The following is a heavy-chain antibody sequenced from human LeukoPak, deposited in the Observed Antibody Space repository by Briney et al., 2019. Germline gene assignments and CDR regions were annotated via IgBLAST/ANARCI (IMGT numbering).Heavy chain of an antibody. Sequence: GASVKVSCKASGGTFSSYAISWVRQAPGQGLEWMGRIIPILGIANYAQKFQGRVTITADKSTSTAYMELSSLRSEDTAVYYCASRTVTTLGGDAFDIWGQGTMVTVSS. J-gene: IGHJ3*02. D-gene: IGHD4-17*01. CDR2: IIPILGIA. CDR3: ASRTVTTLGGDAFDI. V-gene: IGHV1-69*04. CDR1: GGTFSSYA.